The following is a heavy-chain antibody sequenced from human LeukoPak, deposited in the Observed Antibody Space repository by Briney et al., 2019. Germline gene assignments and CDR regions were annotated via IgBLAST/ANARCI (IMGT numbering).Heavy chain of an antibody. CDR2: ISSSSSYI. Sequence: GGSLRLSCAASGFTFSSYSMNWVRQAPGKGLEWVSSISSSSSYIYYADLVKGRFTISRDNAKNSLYLQMNSLRAEDTAVYYCARDLSVPAPDYYMDVWGKGTTVTVSS. CDR1: GFTFSSYS. V-gene: IGHV3-21*01. CDR3: ARDLSVPAPDYYMDV. J-gene: IGHJ6*03. D-gene: IGHD2-2*01.